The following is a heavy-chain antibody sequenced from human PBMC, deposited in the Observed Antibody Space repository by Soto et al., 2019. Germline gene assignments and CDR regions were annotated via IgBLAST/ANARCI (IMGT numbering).Heavy chain of an antibody. J-gene: IGHJ3*02. CDR3: ARGEVDYIWGSYRNSGAFDI. Sequence: QVQLVQSGAEVKKPGASVKVSCKASGYTFTGYYMHWVRQAPGQGLEWMGWINPNSGGTNYAQKFQGWVTMTRDTSISTAYMELIRLRSDDTAVYYCARGEVDYIWGSYRNSGAFDIWGQGTMVTVSS. V-gene: IGHV1-2*04. CDR2: INPNSGGT. CDR1: GYTFTGYY. D-gene: IGHD3-16*02.